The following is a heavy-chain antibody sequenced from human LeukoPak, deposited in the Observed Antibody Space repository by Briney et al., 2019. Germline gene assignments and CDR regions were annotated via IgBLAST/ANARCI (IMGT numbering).Heavy chain of an antibody. CDR2: IIPIFGTA. J-gene: IGHJ3*02. V-gene: IGHV1-69*05. CDR1: GGTFSSYA. D-gene: IGHD3-22*01. CDR3: ARGGYYYDSSGLWQDI. Sequence: SVKVSCKASGGTFSSYAISWVRQAPGQGLEWMGGIIPIFGTANYAQQFQGRVTITTDESTSTAYMELSSLRSEDTAVYFCARGGYYYDSSGLWQDIWGQGTMVTVSS.